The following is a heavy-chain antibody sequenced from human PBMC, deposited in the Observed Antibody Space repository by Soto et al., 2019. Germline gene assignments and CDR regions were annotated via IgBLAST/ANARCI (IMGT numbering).Heavy chain of an antibody. J-gene: IGHJ4*02. Sequence: SETLSLTCAVYGGSFSGYYWSWIRQPPGKGLEWIGEINHSGSTNYNPSLKSRVTISVDTSKNQFSLKLSSVTAADTAVYYCARVLAAAGTWGQGTLVTVSS. CDR2: INHSGST. CDR1: GGSFSGYY. D-gene: IGHD6-13*01. V-gene: IGHV4-34*01. CDR3: ARVLAAAGT.